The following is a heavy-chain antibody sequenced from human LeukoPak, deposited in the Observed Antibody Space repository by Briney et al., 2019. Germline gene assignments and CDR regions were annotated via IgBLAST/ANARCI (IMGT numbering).Heavy chain of an antibody. CDR3: ATGIAARRSYCYYGMDV. V-gene: IGHV1-46*01. D-gene: IGHD6-6*01. J-gene: IGHJ6*02. Sequence: GASVKVSCKASGYTFTSYYMHWVRQAPGQGLEWMGIINPSGGSTSYAQKFQGRVTMTRDTSTSTVYMELSSLRSEDTAVYYCATGIAARRSYCYYGMDVWGQGTMVTVSS. CDR1: GYTFTSYY. CDR2: INPSGGST.